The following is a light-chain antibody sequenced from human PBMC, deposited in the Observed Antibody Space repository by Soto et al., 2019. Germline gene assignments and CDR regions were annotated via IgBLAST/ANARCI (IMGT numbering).Light chain of an antibody. CDR3: QQYGSSPLT. J-gene: IGKJ4*01. Sequence: EIVLTQSTGTLSLSPGERDTPSRLASQSVSSSYLAWYQQKPGQAPRLLIYGASSRATGITDRFSGSGSGTDFTITISRLEPEDFAVYYCQQYGSSPLTVGGGTKVDIK. CDR2: GAS. V-gene: IGKV3-20*01. CDR1: QSVSSSY.